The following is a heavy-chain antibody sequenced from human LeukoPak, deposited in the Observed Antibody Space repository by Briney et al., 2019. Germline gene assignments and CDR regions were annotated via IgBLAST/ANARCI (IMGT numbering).Heavy chain of an antibody. Sequence: GESLKISCKGSGYSFTSYRIGWVRQMPGKGLEWMGIIYPGDSDTRYSPSFQGQVTISADKSISTAYLQWSSLKASDTAMYYCARTHCSSTSCYMFPGYYFDYWGQGTLVTVSS. CDR1: GYSFTSYR. D-gene: IGHD2-2*02. CDR3: ARTHCSSTSCYMFPGYYFDY. CDR2: IYPGDSDT. J-gene: IGHJ4*02. V-gene: IGHV5-51*01.